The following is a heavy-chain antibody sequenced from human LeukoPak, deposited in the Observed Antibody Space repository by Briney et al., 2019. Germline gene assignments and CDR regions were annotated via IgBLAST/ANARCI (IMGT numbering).Heavy chain of an antibody. D-gene: IGHD1-20*01. CDR3: AKDRITGTPYYFDY. CDR1: GFSFSSHV. Sequence: GGSLRLSCAASGFSFSSHVMHWVRQAPGKGLEWVSGISGSGGDTYYADSVKGRFTISRDNSKNTLNLQMDSLRAEDTAVYYCAKDRITGTPYYFDYWGQGTLVTVSS. V-gene: IGHV3-23*01. J-gene: IGHJ4*02. CDR2: ISGSGGDT.